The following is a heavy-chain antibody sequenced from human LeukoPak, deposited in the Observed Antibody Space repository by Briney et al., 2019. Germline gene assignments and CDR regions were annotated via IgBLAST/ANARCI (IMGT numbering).Heavy chain of an antibody. CDR3: ARGDLYYYYYMDV. CDR1: GFTVSSYA. Sequence: GGSLRLSCAASGFTVSSYAMHWVRQSPGKGLEWVAVISYDGSNKYYADSVKGRFTISRDNSKNTLYLQMNSLRAEDTAVYYCARGDLYYYYYMDVWGKGTTVTVSS. CDR2: ISYDGSNK. V-gene: IGHV3-30*01. J-gene: IGHJ6*03.